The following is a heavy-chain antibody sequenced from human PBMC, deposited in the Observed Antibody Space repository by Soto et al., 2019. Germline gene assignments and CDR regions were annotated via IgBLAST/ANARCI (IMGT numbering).Heavy chain of an antibody. CDR2: IVVGSGNT. CDR1: GFTFTSSA. V-gene: IGHV1-58*01. D-gene: IGHD6-13*01. Sequence: SVKVSCKASGFTFTSSAVQWVRQARGQRLEWIGWIVVGSGNTNYAQKFQERVTITRDMSTSTAYMEMKSLRAEDTAVYYCAKEEGSRYYPTDYWGQGTLVTVSS. J-gene: IGHJ4*02. CDR3: AKEEGSRYYPTDY.